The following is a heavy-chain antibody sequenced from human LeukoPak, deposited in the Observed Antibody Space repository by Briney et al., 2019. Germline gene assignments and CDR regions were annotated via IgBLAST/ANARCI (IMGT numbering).Heavy chain of an antibody. Sequence: GRSLRLSCAASGFTFSSYAMHWGRQAPGKGLEWEAVISYDGSNKYYADSVKGRFTISRDNSKNTLYLQMNSLRAEDTAVYYCARDGRYCSSTTCYIDYYYGMDVWGQGTTVTVSS. CDR3: ARDGRYCSSTTCYIDYYYGMDV. D-gene: IGHD2-2*02. V-gene: IGHV3-30-3*01. CDR1: GFTFSSYA. CDR2: ISYDGSNK. J-gene: IGHJ6*02.